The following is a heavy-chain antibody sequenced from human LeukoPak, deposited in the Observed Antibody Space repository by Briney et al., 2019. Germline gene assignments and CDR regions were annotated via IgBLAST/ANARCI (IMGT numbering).Heavy chain of an antibody. CDR2: IYTSGST. Sequence: SETLSLTCTVSGGSISSYYWSWIRQPAGKGLEWIGRIYTSGSTNYNPSLKSRVTISVDTSKNQFSLKLSSVTAADTAVYYCARKTKVSMIVVVTRYYFDYWGQGTLVTVSS. CDR3: ARKTKVSMIVVVTRYYFDY. V-gene: IGHV4-4*07. J-gene: IGHJ4*02. CDR1: GGSISSYY. D-gene: IGHD3-22*01.